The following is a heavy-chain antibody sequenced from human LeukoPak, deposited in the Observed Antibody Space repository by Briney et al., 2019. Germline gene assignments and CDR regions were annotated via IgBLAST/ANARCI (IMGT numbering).Heavy chain of an antibody. D-gene: IGHD4-17*01. CDR2: TRNKANSYTT. CDR1: GFTFSIYW. J-gene: IGHJ3*02. CDR3: ARAWTTVTTGGAFDI. Sequence: GSLRLSCAASGFTFSIYWMAWVRQAPGQGLEWVGRTRNKANSYTTEYAAPVKGRFTISRDDSKNSLYLQMNSLKTEDTAVYYCARAWTTVTTGGAFDIWGQGTMVTVSS. V-gene: IGHV3-72*01.